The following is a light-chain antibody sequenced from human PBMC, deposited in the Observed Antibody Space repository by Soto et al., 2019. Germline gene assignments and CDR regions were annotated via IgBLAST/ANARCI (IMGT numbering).Light chain of an antibody. CDR3: QQYGRSPRT. CDR2: DAS. V-gene: IGKV3-20*01. CDR1: QSVSSSY. J-gene: IGKJ1*01. Sequence: EIVLTQSPGTLSLSPGERATLSCRASQSVSSSYLAWYQQKVGQAPRLLIYDASNRATGIPDRFSGSGSGTDFTLTISRLEPEDCAVYYCQQYGRSPRTCGQGTKVEIK.